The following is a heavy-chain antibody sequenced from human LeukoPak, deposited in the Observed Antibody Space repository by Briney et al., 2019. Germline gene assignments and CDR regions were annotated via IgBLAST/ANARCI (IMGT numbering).Heavy chain of an antibody. CDR3: STTYYYDSSEGY. D-gene: IGHD3-22*01. CDR2: IKSKTDGGTT. V-gene: IGHV3-15*07. CDR1: GFTFSNAW. J-gene: IGHJ4*02. Sequence: KSGGSLRLSCAASGFTFSNAWMNWVRQAPGKGLEWVGRIKSKTDGGTTGYAAPVKGRFTISRDDSKNTLYLQMNSLKTEDTAVYYCSTTYYYDSSEGYWGQGTLVTVSS.